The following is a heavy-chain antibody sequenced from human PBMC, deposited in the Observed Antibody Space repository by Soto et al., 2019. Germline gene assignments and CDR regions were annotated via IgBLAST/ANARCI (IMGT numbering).Heavy chain of an antibody. CDR2: IIPILGIA. Sequence: ASVKVSCKASGGTFSSYTISWVRQAPGQGLEWMGRIIPILGIANYAQKFQGRVTITADKSTSTAYMELSSLRSEDTAVYYCARAIAAAGENWFDPWGQGTLVTVSS. J-gene: IGHJ5*02. CDR3: ARAIAAAGENWFDP. D-gene: IGHD6-13*01. CDR1: GGTFSSYT. V-gene: IGHV1-69*02.